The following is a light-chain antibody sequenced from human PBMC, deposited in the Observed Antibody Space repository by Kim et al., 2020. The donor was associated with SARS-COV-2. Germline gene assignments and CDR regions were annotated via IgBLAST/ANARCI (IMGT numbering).Light chain of an antibody. CDR1: QRISGY. J-gene: IGKJ1*01. V-gene: IGKV1-39*01. Sequence: DIQMTQSPSSLSASVGDRVTITCRASQRISGYLSWYQQKPGKAPKLLIYGASNLLSGVPSRFSGSGSGTDFTLTISSLQPEDFATYYCQQSYDTLWTFGQGTKVEIK. CDR2: GAS. CDR3: QQSYDTLWT.